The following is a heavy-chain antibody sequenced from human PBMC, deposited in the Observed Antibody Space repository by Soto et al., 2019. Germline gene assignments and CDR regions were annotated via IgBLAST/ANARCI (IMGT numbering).Heavy chain of an antibody. D-gene: IGHD3-10*01. CDR2: IIPLYGTV. CDR1: GGTFNSYG. V-gene: IGHV1-69*06. J-gene: IGHJ4*02. Sequence: QAHLAQSGAEVKRPGSSVTVSCKASGGTFNSYGISWVRQAPGQGLDWMGVIIPLYGTVNYAQKFQDRVAITAVKSTSTAYMDLNSLRSGYTAVYYCARVRVIRGVIPSHFGLWGKGTLVTVSS. CDR3: ARVRVIRGVIPSHFGL.